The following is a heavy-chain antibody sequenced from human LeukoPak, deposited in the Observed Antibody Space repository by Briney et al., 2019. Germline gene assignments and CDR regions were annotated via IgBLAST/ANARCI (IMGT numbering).Heavy chain of an antibody. D-gene: IGHD3-9*01. Sequence: SQTLSLTCTVSGGSISSGGYYWSWIRQHPGKGLELIGEINHSGRTNYNPSLKSRVTISVDTSKNQFSLNLSSVTAADTAVYYCARSPLTGNYGDWFDPWGQGTLVIVSS. V-gene: IGHV4-31*03. CDR3: ARSPLTGNYGDWFDP. CDR2: INHSGRT. J-gene: IGHJ5*02. CDR1: GGSISSGGYY.